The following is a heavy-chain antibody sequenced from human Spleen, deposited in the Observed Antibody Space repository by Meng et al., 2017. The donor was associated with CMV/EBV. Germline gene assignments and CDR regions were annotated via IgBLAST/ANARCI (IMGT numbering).Heavy chain of an antibody. CDR3: ARGLRQLVFDY. J-gene: IGHJ4*02. V-gene: IGHV5-51*01. CDR2: IYPGDSDT. D-gene: IGHD5-18*01. CDR1: GYTFTKYW. Sequence: KVSCKGSGYTFTKYWIAWVRQMPGKGLEWMGIIYPGDSDTRYSPSFQGQVIISADKSISTAYLQWSSLKASDTAMYYCARGLRQLVFDYWGQGTLVTVSS.